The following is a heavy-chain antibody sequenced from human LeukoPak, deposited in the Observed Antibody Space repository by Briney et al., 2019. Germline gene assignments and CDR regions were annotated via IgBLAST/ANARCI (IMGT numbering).Heavy chain of an antibody. D-gene: IGHD1-26*01. CDR3: ARRLGYYPGNAIDY. Sequence: SETLSLTCTVSGGSISSGDYYWGWLRQPPGKGLEWIGSIYYSGSTYYNPSLKSRVTISVDTSKNQFSLKLSSVTAADTAVYYCARRLGYYPGNAIDYWGQGTLVTVSS. CDR2: IYYSGST. J-gene: IGHJ4*02. CDR1: GGSISSGDYY. V-gene: IGHV4-39*01.